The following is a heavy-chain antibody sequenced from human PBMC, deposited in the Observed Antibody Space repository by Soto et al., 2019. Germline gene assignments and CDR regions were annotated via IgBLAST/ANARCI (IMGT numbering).Heavy chain of an antibody. CDR3: ARSFGSGWFIAYYFDY. D-gene: IGHD6-19*01. V-gene: IGHV1-46*01. Sequence: ASVKVSCKASGYTFTSYYMHWVRQAPGQGLEWMGIINPSGGSTSYAQKFQGRVTMTRDTSTSTVYMELSSLRFEDTAVYYCARSFGSGWFIAYYFDYWGQGTLVTVSS. J-gene: IGHJ4*02. CDR1: GYTFTSYY. CDR2: INPSGGST.